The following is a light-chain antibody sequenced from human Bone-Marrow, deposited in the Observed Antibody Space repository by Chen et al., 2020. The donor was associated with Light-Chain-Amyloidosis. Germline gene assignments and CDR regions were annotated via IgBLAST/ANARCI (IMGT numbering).Light chain of an antibody. J-gene: IGLJ2*01. V-gene: IGLV3-1*01. CDR1: KLGDKY. CDR2: QDS. CDR3: QAWDISTEV. Sequence: SYELTQPPSVSVSPGQTASITCSGDKLGDKYACWYQQKPGQFPVLVIYQDSKRTSGIPERFSGSDSGNTSTLTISGTESMDESDCYCQAWDISTEVFGGGTKLTVL.